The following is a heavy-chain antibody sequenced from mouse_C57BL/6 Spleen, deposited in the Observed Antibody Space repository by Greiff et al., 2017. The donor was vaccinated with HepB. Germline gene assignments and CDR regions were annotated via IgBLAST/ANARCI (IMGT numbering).Heavy chain of an antibody. CDR3: ARSKDYGSRGGYFDV. D-gene: IGHD1-1*01. J-gene: IGHJ1*03. Sequence: VQLQESGPELVKPGASVKISCKASGYAFSSSWMNWVKQRPGKGLEWIGRIYPGDGDTNYNGKFKGKATLTADKSSSTAYMQLSSLTSEDSAVYFCARSKDYGSRGGYFDVWGTGTTVTVSS. V-gene: IGHV1-82*01. CDR2: IYPGDGDT. CDR1: GYAFSSSW.